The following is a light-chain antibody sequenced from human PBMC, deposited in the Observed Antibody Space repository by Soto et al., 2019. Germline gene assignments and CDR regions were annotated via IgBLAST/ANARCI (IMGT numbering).Light chain of an antibody. CDR3: SSFAGNNNVV. Sequence: QSALTQPPSASGSPGQSVTISCTGTSSDVGGYNYVSWYQQHPGKAPKLMITEVSKRPPGVPDRFSGSKSGNTASQAVSGLQAQDEADYSCSSFAGNNNVVFGGGTKLTVL. CDR2: EVS. CDR1: SSDVGGYNY. J-gene: IGLJ2*01. V-gene: IGLV2-8*01.